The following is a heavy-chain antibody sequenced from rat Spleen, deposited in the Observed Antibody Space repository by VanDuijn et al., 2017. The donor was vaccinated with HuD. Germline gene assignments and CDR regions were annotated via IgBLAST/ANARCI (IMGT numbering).Heavy chain of an antibody. Sequence: EVQLVESGGGLVQPGRSLKLSCAASGFTFSDYNMAWVRQAPKKGLEWVATIIYDGSRTYYRDSVKGRFTISRDNAKSTLYLQMDSLRSEDTANYYCATHGYNNYRYFDYWGQGVMVTVSS. CDR3: ATHGYNNYRYFDY. CDR2: IIYDGSRT. CDR1: GFTFSDYN. J-gene: IGHJ2*01. D-gene: IGHD1-10*01. V-gene: IGHV5S10*01.